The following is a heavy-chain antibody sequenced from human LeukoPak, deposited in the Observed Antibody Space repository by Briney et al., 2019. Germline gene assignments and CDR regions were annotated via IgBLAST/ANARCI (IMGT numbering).Heavy chain of an antibody. CDR1: GFTVNNNY. V-gene: IGHV3-53*01. Sequence: GGSLRLSCAASGFTVNNNYMSWVRQAPGKGLEWVSVIYSGDMTYYADSVKGRFTISRDNSKNTLYLQMNSLRAEDTAVYYCARDRGYYVFDYWGQGTLVTVSS. CDR3: ARDRGYYVFDY. J-gene: IGHJ4*02. D-gene: IGHD3-22*01. CDR2: IYSGDMT.